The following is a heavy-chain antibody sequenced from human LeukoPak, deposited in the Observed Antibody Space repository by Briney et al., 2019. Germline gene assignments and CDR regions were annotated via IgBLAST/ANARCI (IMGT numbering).Heavy chain of an antibody. D-gene: IGHD4-11*01. CDR2: INHSGST. J-gene: IGHJ4*02. CDR3: ARRTTVTIPFGY. Sequence: GSLRLSCAASGFTFSSYWMNWARQAPGKGLEWSGEINHSGSTNYNPSLKSRVTISVDKSKNQFSLKLSSVTAADTAVYYCARRTTVTIPFGYWGQGTLVTVSS. CDR1: GFTFSSYW. V-gene: IGHV4-34*01.